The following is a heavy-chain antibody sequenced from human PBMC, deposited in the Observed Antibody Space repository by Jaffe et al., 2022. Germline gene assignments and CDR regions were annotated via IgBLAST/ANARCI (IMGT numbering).Heavy chain of an antibody. CDR3: ARVPSSPYDIENWFDP. D-gene: IGHD3-9*01. J-gene: IGHJ5*02. Sequence: QVQLVQSGAEVKKPGASVKVSCKASGYTFTGYYMHWVRQAPGQGLEWMGRINPNSGGTNYAQKFQGRVTMTRDTSISTAYMELSRLRSDDTAVYYCARVPSSPYDIENWFDPWGQGTLVTVSS. CDR1: GYTFTGYY. CDR2: INPNSGGT. V-gene: IGHV1-2*06.